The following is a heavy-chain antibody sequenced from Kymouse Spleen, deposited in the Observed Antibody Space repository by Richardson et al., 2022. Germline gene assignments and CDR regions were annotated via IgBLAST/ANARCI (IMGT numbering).Heavy chain of an antibody. D-gene: IGHD6-19*01. Sequence: EVQLVESGGGLVQPGRSLRLSCAASGFTFDDYAMHWVRQAPGKGLEWVSGISWNSGSIGYADSVKGRFTISRDNAKNSLYLQMNSLRAEDTALYYCAKDRIAVAGLTTTTTVWTSGAKGPRSPSPQ. J-gene: IGHJ6*02. CDR1: GFTFDDYA. CDR2: ISWNSGSI. CDR3: AKDRIAVAGLTTTTTVWTS. V-gene: IGHV3-9*01.